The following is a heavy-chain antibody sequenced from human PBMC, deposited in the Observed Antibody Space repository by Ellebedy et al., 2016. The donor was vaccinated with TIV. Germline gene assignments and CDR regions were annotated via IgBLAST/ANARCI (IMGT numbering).Heavy chain of an antibody. CDR1: GGSISRYY. V-gene: IGHV4-59*01. CDR3: ARIGGVSIGARPIDY. D-gene: IGHD5/OR15-5a*01. Sequence: PSETLSLTCIVSGGSISRYYWSWIRQPPGRGLEWIGNIYYTGTTNYNPSLQSRVTISLDTSKNQFSLRLTSVTAADTAVYYCARIGGVSIGARPIDYWGQGTLVTVSS. J-gene: IGHJ4*02. CDR2: IYYTGTT.